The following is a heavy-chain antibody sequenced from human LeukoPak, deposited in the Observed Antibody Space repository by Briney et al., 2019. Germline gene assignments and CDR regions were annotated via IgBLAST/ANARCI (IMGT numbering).Heavy chain of an antibody. CDR2: INHSGST. V-gene: IGHV4-34*01. CDR1: GGSFSGYH. CDR3: ARGGCSGGSCYSRQYYYYYYMDV. D-gene: IGHD2-15*01. J-gene: IGHJ6*03. Sequence: SETLSLTCAVYGGSFSGYHWSWIRQPPGKGLEWIGEINHSGSTNYNPSLKSRVTISVDTSKNQFSLTLSSVTAADTAVYYCARGGCSGGSCYSRQYYYYYYMDVWGKGTTVTVSS.